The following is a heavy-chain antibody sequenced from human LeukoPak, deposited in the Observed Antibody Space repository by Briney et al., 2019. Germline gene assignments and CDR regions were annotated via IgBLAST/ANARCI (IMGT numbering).Heavy chain of an antibody. D-gene: IGHD3-10*01. V-gene: IGHV3-48*03. CDR2: ISSSGSTI. CDR1: GFTFSSYE. CDR3: ARDGYYGSGSYDY. J-gene: IGHJ4*02. Sequence: GGSLRLSCAASGFTFSSYEMNWVRQAPGKGLEWVSYISSSGSTIYYADSVRGRFTISRDNAKNSLYLQMNSLRAEDTAVYYCARDGYYGSGSYDYWGQGTLVTVSS.